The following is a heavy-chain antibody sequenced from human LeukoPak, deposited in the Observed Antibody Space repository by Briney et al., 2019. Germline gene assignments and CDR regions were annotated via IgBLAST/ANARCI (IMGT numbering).Heavy chain of an antibody. J-gene: IGHJ4*02. CDR2: MSPNSGDT. Sequence: ASVKASCKASGYTFTSYDFNWVRQATGQRPEWMGWMSPNSGDTGYAQKFQDRVTMTRNTSISTAYMELSSLRSDDTAVYYCARVHSVGGVIVSNFHYWGQGTLVTVSS. CDR1: GYTFTSYD. CDR3: ARVHSVGGVIVSNFHY. V-gene: IGHV1-8*01. D-gene: IGHD3-16*02.